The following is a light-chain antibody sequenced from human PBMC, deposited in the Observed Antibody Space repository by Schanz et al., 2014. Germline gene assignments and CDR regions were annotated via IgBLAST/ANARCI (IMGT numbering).Light chain of an antibody. CDR1: QSVSSTY. CDR2: DAS. Sequence: EIVLTQSPGTLSLSPGERATLSCRASQSVSSTYLAWYQHKPGQAPRLLIYDASNRATGIPDRFSGSGSGTDFTLTISRLEPEDFAVYYCQQYGGSPPISFGQGTRLEIK. J-gene: IGKJ5*01. CDR3: QQYGGSPPIS. V-gene: IGKV3-20*01.